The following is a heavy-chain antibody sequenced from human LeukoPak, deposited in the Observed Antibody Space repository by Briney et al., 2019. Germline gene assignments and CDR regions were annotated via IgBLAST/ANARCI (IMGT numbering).Heavy chain of an antibody. J-gene: IGHJ6*04. Sequence: SDTLSLPCTVSVGSNSCGHYYGSRSRRHPQKLPGWFGDIYYNGSTYYNPSLKSRVTISVDTSKNQFSLKLSSVTAADTAVYYCARGKGSGAAADYYYYGMDVWGKGTTVTVSS. CDR2: IYYNGST. D-gene: IGHD6-13*01. CDR1: VGSNSCGHYY. V-gene: IGHV4-31*03. CDR3: ARGKGSGAAADYYYYGMDV.